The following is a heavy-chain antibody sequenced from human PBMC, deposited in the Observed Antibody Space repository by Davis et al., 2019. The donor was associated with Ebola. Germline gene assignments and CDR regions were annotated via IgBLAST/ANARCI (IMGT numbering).Heavy chain of an antibody. CDR3: ETSSSSGGDY. CDR2: IRSKANSYAT. D-gene: IGHD6-6*01. J-gene: IGHJ4*02. CDR1: GITLCGSA. Sequence: GESLKISCAASGITLCGSAMHWVRQASGKGLEWVGRIRSKANSYATAYAASVKGRFTISRDDSKNTAYLQMNSLKTEDTAVYYCETSSSSGGDYWGQGTLVTVSS. V-gene: IGHV3-73*01.